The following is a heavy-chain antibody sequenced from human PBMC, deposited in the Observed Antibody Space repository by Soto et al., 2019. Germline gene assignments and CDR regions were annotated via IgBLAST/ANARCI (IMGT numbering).Heavy chain of an antibody. D-gene: IGHD2-2*01. Sequence: ASVKVSCKASGYTFTSYGISWVRQAPGQGLEWMGWISAYNGNTNYAQKLQGRVTMTTDTSTSTAYTELRSLRSDDTAVYYCARSPPRTYCSSTSCYLSPYFDYWGQGALVTVSS. V-gene: IGHV1-18*04. CDR1: GYTFTSYG. J-gene: IGHJ4*02. CDR3: ARSPPRTYCSSTSCYLSPYFDY. CDR2: ISAYNGNT.